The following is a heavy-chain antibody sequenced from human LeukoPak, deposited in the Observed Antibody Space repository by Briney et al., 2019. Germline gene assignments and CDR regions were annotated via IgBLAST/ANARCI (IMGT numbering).Heavy chain of an antibody. V-gene: IGHV4-4*09. CDR1: GDSIGNYY. Sequence: SETLSLTCTVSGDSIGNYYWSWIRQTPGKGLEWIGCIHSSGSTYYNPSLQSRVTMSVDTSKNQFSLELSSVTAADTAIYFCARGYFDTSRYSNPFDFWGQGTLVTVSS. J-gene: IGHJ4*02. CDR3: ARGYFDTSRYSNPFDF. CDR2: IHSSGST. D-gene: IGHD3-22*01.